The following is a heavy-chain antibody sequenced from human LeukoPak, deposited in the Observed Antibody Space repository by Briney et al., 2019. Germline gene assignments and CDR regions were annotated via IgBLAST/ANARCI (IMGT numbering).Heavy chain of an antibody. V-gene: IGHV3-9*01. CDR3: AKSGAGIAVAGTADY. J-gene: IGHJ4*02. CDR1: GFTFDDYA. CDR2: ISWNSGSI. D-gene: IGHD6-19*01. Sequence: GGSLRLSCAVSGFTFDDYAMQWVRQAPGKGLEWVSGISWNSGSIGYADSVKGRFTISRDNAKNSLYLQMNSLRAEDTALYYCAKSGAGIAVAGTADYWGQATLVTVSS.